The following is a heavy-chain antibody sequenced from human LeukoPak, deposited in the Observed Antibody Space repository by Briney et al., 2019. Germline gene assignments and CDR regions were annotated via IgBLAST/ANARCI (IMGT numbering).Heavy chain of an antibody. J-gene: IGHJ4*02. D-gene: IGHD6-13*01. V-gene: IGHV3-7*01. CDR3: ARDEYKDSSSWYPKALDY. Sequence: GGSLRLSCAASGFTFSSYWMSWVRQAPGKGLEWVANIKQDGSEKYYVDSVKGRFTISRDNAKNSLYLQMNSLRAEDTAVYYCARDEYKDSSSWYPKALDYWGQGTLVTVSS. CDR2: IKQDGSEK. CDR1: GFTFSSYW.